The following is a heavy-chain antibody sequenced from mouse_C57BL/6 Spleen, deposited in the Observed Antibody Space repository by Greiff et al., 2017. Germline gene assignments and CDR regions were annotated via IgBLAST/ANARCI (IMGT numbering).Heavy chain of an antibody. Sequence: DVKLVESGGGLVKPGGSLKLSCAASGFTFSDYGMHWVRQAPEKGLEWVAYISSGSSTIYYADTVKGRFTISRDNAKNTLFLQMTSLRSEDTAMYYCARWDYYGSSFAYWGQGTLVTVSA. CDR2: ISSGSSTI. CDR1: GFTFSDYG. CDR3: ARWDYYGSSFAY. D-gene: IGHD1-1*01. V-gene: IGHV5-17*01. J-gene: IGHJ3*01.